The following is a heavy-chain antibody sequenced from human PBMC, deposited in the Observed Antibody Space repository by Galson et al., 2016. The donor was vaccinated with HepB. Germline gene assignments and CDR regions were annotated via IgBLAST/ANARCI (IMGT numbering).Heavy chain of an antibody. Sequence: SLRLSCAASGFTFSGSGVNWVRQAPGKGLQWVAYISSAFSPIYYADSVMGRFTISRDNAKNSVYLQMNSLRHEDTAVYYCARELVRSAFDLWGQGTMVPVSS. D-gene: IGHD1-26*01. CDR3: ARELVRSAFDL. J-gene: IGHJ3*01. CDR2: ISSAFSPI. V-gene: IGHV3-48*02. CDR1: GFTFSGSG.